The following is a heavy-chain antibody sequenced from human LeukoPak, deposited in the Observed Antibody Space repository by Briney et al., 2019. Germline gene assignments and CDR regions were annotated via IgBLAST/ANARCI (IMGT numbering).Heavy chain of an antibody. CDR1: GFTFSDYA. V-gene: IGHV3-23*01. CDR3: AKAAETFYDGPDV. CDR2: ISGSGDST. D-gene: IGHD2/OR15-2a*01. Sequence: PGGSLRLSCAASGFTFSDYAMSWVRQAPGRGLEWVSSISGSGDSTFYADSVKGRLTISRDNSRNTLYLQVNSLRAEDTAVYYCAKAAETFYDGPDVWGQGTMVTVSS. J-gene: IGHJ3*01.